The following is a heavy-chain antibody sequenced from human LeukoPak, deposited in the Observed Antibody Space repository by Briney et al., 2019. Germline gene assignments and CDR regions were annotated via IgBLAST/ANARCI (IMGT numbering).Heavy chain of an antibody. CDR3: ARSPYDFWNGYFDY. J-gene: IGHJ4*02. Sequence: SQTLSLTCTVSGDSINSGSYYWSWIRQPAGKGLEWIGRIYTSGSTKYNPSLKSRVTISVDTSKNQVSLKLSSVTAADTAVYYCARSPYDFWNGYFDYWGQGTLVTVSS. CDR1: GDSINSGSYY. D-gene: IGHD3-3*01. CDR2: IYTSGST. V-gene: IGHV4-61*02.